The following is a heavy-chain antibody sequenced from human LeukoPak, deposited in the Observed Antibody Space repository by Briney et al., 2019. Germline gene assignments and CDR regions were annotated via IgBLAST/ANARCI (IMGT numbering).Heavy chain of an antibody. D-gene: IGHD3-10*01. CDR3: ARGSLDGSGSYYGGRNKKFDP. CDR1: GASISSSSYY. J-gene: IGHJ5*02. V-gene: IGHV4-39*01. CDR2: ISYSGST. Sequence: SETLSLTCTVSGASISSSSYYWGWIRQPPGKGLEWIGTISYSGSTYYNPSLKSRVTISVDTSKNQFSLKLNSVTAADTAVYYCARGSLDGSGSYYGGRNKKFDPWGQGTLVTVSS.